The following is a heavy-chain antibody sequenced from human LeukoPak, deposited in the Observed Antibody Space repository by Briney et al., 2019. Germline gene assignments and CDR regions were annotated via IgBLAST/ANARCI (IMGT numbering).Heavy chain of an antibody. CDR1: GFTFSSYW. V-gene: IGHV3-7*01. Sequence: GGSLRLSCAASGFTFSSYWMSWVRQAPGKGLEWLANIKEDGSDKYYVDSVKGRFTISRDNAKNSLYLQMNNLRVEDTAVYYCARAGYTSGCDYWGQGTLVTVSS. CDR3: ARAGYTSGCDY. D-gene: IGHD6-19*01. J-gene: IGHJ4*02. CDR2: IKEDGSDK.